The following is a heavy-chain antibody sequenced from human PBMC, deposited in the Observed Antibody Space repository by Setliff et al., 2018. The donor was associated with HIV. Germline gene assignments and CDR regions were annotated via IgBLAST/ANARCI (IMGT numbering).Heavy chain of an antibody. V-gene: IGHV1-18*01. CDR1: GYTFTDYY. CDR3: ATDPSDGARWQQIDY. Sequence: ASVKVSCKASGYTFTDYYIHWVRQAPGQGLEWMGWISAYNGNTNYAQKFQGRVTMTRDTSTDTAYMELSSLRSEDTAVYYCATDPSDGARWQQIDYWGQGTLVTVSS. CDR2: ISAYNGNT. J-gene: IGHJ4*02. D-gene: IGHD1-26*01.